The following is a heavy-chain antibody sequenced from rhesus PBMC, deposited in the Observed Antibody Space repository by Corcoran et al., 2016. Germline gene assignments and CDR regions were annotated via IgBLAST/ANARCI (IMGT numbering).Heavy chain of an antibody. CDR2: MSVTVKTT. Sequence: EVQLVESGGGLVQPGGSLRLSCAASGFTFSSYDMSWVRQAPGKGLEWVSYMSVTVKTTYFADCVNGRFPISRDNAKNPLSRQMSSLRAEDTAVYYWTSECDGYFDYWGQGVLVTVSS. J-gene: IGHJ4*01. V-gene: IGHV3-136*01. CDR3: TSECDGYFDY. CDR1: GFTFSSYD.